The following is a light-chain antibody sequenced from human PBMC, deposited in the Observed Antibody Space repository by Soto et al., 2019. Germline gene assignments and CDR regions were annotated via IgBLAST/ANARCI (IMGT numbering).Light chain of an antibody. CDR2: EVS. CDR3: SSYTSSRTLFYV. Sequence: QSVLTQPASVSGSPGQSITISCTGTSSDVGGYNYVSWYQQHPGKAPKLMIYEVSNRPSGVSNRFSGSKSGNTAYLTISGLQAEDEAYYYCSSYTSSRTLFYVFGTGTKLTVL. CDR1: SSDVGGYNY. V-gene: IGLV2-14*01. J-gene: IGLJ1*01.